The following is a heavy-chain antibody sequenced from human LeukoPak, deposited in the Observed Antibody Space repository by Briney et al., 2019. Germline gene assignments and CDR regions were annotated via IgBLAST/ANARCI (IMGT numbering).Heavy chain of an antibody. CDR3: AKDLYGGLYYYCVDV. V-gene: IGHV3-9*01. J-gene: IGHJ6*03. D-gene: IGHD4-23*01. CDR1: GFTFDDYA. CDR2: ISRNGGHL. Sequence: GGSLRLSCASSGFTFDDYAMHWVRQAPGKGLEWVSSISRNGGHLNYAWSVKGRFTISRDNAKNSLYLQMDSLRPDDTALYYCAKDLYGGLYYYCVDVWGKGTTVTVSS.